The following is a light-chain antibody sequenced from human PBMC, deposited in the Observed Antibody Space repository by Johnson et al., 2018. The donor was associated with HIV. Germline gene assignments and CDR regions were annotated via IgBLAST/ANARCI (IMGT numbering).Light chain of an antibody. V-gene: IGLV1-51*02. J-gene: IGLJ1*01. CDR3: GTWDSSLSVYV. CDR1: VSNIESYF. CDR2: EDN. Sequence: QFVLTQPPSVSAAPGQTVNISCSGNVSNIESYFVSWYQQLPGAAPTLLIYEDNKRPSGIPDRFSGSKSGATATLGITGLQTGDEADYYCGTWDSSLSVYVFGTGTEVTV.